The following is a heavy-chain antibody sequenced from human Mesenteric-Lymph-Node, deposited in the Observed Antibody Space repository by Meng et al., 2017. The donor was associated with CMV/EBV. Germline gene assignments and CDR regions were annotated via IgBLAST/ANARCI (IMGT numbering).Heavy chain of an antibody. J-gene: IGHJ4*02. CDR1: GGTFSSYT. D-gene: IGHD3-22*01. Sequence: SVKVSCKSSGGTFSSYTISWVRQAPGQGLELMGRIIPFNGIANYAQKFQGRVTITADKSTSTAYMELSRLRSEDTAVYYCARALEVYYYDTSGYLNYWGQGTRVTVSS. CDR2: IIPFNGIA. CDR3: ARALEVYYYDTSGYLNY. V-gene: IGHV1-69*02.